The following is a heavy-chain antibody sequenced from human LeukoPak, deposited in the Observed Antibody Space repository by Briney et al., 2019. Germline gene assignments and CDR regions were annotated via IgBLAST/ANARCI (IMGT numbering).Heavy chain of an antibody. D-gene: IGHD6-19*01. CDR1: GGSISSSNYY. J-gene: IGHJ4*02. CDR3: ARNFSSGWFDY. CDR2: IYYSGST. Sequence: KPSVTLSLTCIVSGGSISSSNYYWRWIRQPPGKGLEWIGSIYYSGSTSYNPSLKSRVTISVDTSKNQFSLRLSSVTAADTAVYYCARNFSSGWFDYWGQGTLVTVSS. V-gene: IGHV4-39*07.